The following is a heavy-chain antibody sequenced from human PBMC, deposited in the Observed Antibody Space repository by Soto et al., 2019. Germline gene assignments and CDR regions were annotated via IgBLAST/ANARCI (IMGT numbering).Heavy chain of an antibody. D-gene: IGHD2-8*02. CDR1: GFTFSSYG. CDR3: TGEVESGY. V-gene: IGHV3-30*03. J-gene: IGHJ4*02. Sequence: GGSLRLSCAASGFTFSSYGMHWVRQAPGKGLEWVAVISKDGSVKYYAESVKGRFTISRDNSKNTLYLQMNSLGAEDTAAYYCTGEVESGYWGQGTMVTVSS. CDR2: ISKDGSVK.